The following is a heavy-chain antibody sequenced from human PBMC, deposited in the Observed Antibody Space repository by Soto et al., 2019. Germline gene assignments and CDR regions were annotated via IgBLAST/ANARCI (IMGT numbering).Heavy chain of an antibody. CDR3: AKEISSGWYYYYYGMDV. J-gene: IGHJ6*02. CDR1: GFTFSSYG. V-gene: IGHV3-30*18. CDR2: ISYDGSNK. D-gene: IGHD6-19*01. Sequence: PGGSLRLSCAASGFTFSSYGMHWVRQAPGKGLERVAVISYDGSNKYYADSVKGRFTISRDNSKNTLYLQMNSLRAEDTAVYYCAKEISSGWYYYYYGMDVWGQGTTVTVSS.